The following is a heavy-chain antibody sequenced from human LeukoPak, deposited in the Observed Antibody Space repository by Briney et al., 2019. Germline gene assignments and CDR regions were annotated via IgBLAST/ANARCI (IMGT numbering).Heavy chain of an antibody. CDR1: GGSISSYY. J-gene: IGHJ4*02. Sequence: SETLSLTCTVSGGSISSYYWSWIRQPPGKGLEWIGYIYYSGSTNYNPSLKSRVTISVDTSKNQFSLKLSSVTAADTAVYYCARAGMAINYFDYWGQGTLVTVSS. V-gene: IGHV4-59*01. CDR2: IYYSGST. CDR3: ARAGMAINYFDY. D-gene: IGHD5-24*01.